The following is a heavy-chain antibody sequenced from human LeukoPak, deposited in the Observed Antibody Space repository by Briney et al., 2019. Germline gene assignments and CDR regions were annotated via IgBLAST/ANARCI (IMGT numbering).Heavy chain of an antibody. CDR1: GFTFSAYR. V-gene: IGHV3-21*01. CDR2: ITSNSYYI. CDR3: ARDHVTGTPDPCFDY. Sequence: KPGGSLRLSCTTSGFTFSAYRMNWVRQAPGKGLEWVASITSNSYYIEYGDSMKGRFTISRDNTRQSVYLQIDSLRADDTAVYFCARDHVTGTPDPCFDYWGQGTLVTVSS. D-gene: IGHD1-20*01. J-gene: IGHJ4*02.